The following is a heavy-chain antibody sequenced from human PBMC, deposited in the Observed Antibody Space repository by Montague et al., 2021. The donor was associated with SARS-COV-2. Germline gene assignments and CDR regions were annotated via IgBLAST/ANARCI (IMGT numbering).Heavy chain of an antibody. CDR3: ARHGSSGSFEWLEA. CDR2: IYYSGST. D-gene: IGHD5-12*01. V-gene: IGHV4-39*01. J-gene: IGHJ5*02. Sequence: SETLSLTCTVSGGSISSDSYYWGWIRQPPGKGLEWIGSIYYSGSTYYNPSLKSRVTISVDTSRNQFSLKLISVAAADTAVHYCARHGSSGSFEWLEAWGQGTLVTVSS. CDR1: GGSISSDSYY.